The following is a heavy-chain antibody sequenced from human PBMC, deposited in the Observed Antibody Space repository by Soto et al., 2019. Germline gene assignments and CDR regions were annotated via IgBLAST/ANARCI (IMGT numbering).Heavy chain of an antibody. CDR2: INRDGTMT. CDR3: ARATQSYYDTSGYYSYVH. D-gene: IGHD3-22*01. J-gene: IGHJ4*02. V-gene: IGHV3-74*01. Sequence: TGGSLRLSCAASGFTFSSYWMHWVRQVPGKGLVWVSRINRDGTMTSYADFVKGRFTISRDNAKSSLYLQMNNLRAEDTAFYFCARATQSYYDTSGYYSYVHWGQGAQVTVSS. CDR1: GFTFSSYW.